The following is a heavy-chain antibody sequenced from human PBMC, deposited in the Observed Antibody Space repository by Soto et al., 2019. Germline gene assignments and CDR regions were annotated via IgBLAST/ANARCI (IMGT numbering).Heavy chain of an antibody. CDR1: GFTFSSYA. CDR3: ARDPPHSTIADRWGIMFDP. D-gene: IGHD3-16*01. J-gene: IGHJ5*02. V-gene: IGHV3-23*01. Sequence: EVQLLESGGGLVQPGGSLRLSCAGSGFTFSSYAMSWVRQAPGKGLEWVSSITGSGGSTYYADSVKGRFIISRDNSKKTLYLQMTSLRAEDTAVYYCARDPPHSTIADRWGIMFDPWGQGTLVTVSS. CDR2: ITGSGGST.